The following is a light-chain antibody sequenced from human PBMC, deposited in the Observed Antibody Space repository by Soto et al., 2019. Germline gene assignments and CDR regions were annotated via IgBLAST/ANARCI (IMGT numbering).Light chain of an antibody. CDR3: HQSYRTPHT. J-gene: IGKJ2*01. V-gene: IGKV1-39*01. CDR2: AAS. CDR1: QGVSDY. Sequence: DIHMTQSPSSLSASVGDRVTITCRASQGVSDYLLWYQQRQGRAPKLLIYAASNLLSGVPSRFIGSGSATNFTLTISSLQPEDFATYYGHQSYRTPHTFGQGTKLETK.